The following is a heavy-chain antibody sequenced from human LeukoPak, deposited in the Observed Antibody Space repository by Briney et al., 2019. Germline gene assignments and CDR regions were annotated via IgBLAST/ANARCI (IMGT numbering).Heavy chain of an antibody. CDR1: GFTFSSYA. CDR3: AIYDSSGYYNY. J-gene: IGHJ4*02. D-gene: IGHD3-22*01. V-gene: IGHV3-23*01. Sequence: GGSLRLSCAASGFTFSSYAMSWVRQAPGKGLEWVSAISGSGGSTYYADSVKGRFTISRDNSKNTLYLQMNSLRAEDTAVYYCAIYDSSGYYNYWGQGTLVTVSS. CDR2: ISGSGGST.